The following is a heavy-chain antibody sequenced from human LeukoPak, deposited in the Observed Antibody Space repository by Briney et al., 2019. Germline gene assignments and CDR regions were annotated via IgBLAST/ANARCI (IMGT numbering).Heavy chain of an antibody. V-gene: IGHV3-23*01. CDR2: ISGSGGST. J-gene: IGHJ6*03. CDR1: GFTFSSYA. Sequence: GGSLRLSCAASGFTFSSYAMSWVRQAPGKGLEWVSAISGSGGSTYYADSVKGRFTISRDNSKNTLYLQMNSLRAEDTAVYYCARGGYSSSSVDYYYYYMDVWGKGTTVTVSS. D-gene: IGHD6-6*01. CDR3: ARGGYSSSSVDYYYYYMDV.